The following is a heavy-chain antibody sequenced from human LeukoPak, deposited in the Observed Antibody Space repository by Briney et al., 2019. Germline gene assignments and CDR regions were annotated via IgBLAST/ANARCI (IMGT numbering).Heavy chain of an antibody. CDR3: ASITMVRGVDH. Sequence: PGGSLRLSCAASGFTFSSYSMNWARQAPGKGLEWVSSISSSSSYIYYADSVKGRFTISRDNAKNSLYLQMNSLRAEDTAVYYCASITMVRGVDHWGQGTLVTVSS. CDR2: ISSSSSYI. V-gene: IGHV3-21*01. CDR1: GFTFSSYS. J-gene: IGHJ5*02. D-gene: IGHD3-10*01.